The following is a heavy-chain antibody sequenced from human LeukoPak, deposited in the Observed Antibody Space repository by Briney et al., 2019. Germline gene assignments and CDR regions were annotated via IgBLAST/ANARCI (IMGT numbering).Heavy chain of an antibody. V-gene: IGHV1-8*03. Sequence: ASVKVSCKASGYTFTSYDINWVRQATGQGLEWMGWMNPNSGNTGYAQKFQGRVTITRNTSISTAYMELSSLRSEDTAAYYCARSVARGQFDPWGQGTLVTVSS. CDR1: GYTFTSYD. J-gene: IGHJ5*02. CDR3: ARSVARGQFDP. D-gene: IGHD2-21*01. CDR2: MNPNSGNT.